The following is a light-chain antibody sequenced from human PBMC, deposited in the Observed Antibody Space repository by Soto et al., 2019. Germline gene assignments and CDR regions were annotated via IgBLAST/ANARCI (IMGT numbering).Light chain of an antibody. CDR1: QGISSH. CDR3: QQLMSYPIT. Sequence: DIQLTQSPSFLSASVGDRVTLTCRASQGISSHLAWYQQKPGKAPKLLIYAASTLQSGVPSRFSGSGSGTEFTLTISSLQPEDFATYYCQQLMSYPITFGQGTRLEIK. CDR2: AAS. J-gene: IGKJ5*01. V-gene: IGKV1-9*01.